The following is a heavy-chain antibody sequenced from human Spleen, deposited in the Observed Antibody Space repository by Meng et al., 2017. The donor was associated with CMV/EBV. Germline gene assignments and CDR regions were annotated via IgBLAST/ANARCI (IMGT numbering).Heavy chain of an antibody. Sequence: GESLKISCAASGFTFSAHYMTWIRQAPGKGLEWVSYISSGGGTISYADSVKGRLTISRDNSESTLYLQMNSLTAEDTAIYYCVKGWQNLGDYWGQGTLVTVSS. CDR1: GFTFSAHY. CDR2: ISSGGGTI. V-gene: IGHV3-11*01. D-gene: IGHD7-27*01. J-gene: IGHJ4*02. CDR3: VKGWQNLGDY.